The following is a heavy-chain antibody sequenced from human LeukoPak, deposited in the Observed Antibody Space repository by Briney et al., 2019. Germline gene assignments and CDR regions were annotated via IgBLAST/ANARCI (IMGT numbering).Heavy chain of an antibody. V-gene: IGHV4-61*02. D-gene: IGHD2-2*01. CDR2: IYTSGST. CDR3: ARKEVGQYYFDY. CDR1: GGSISSGSYF. Sequence: SQTLSLTCTVSGGSISSGSYFWSWIRQPAGKGLEWIGRIYTSGSTYYNPSLKSRVTISVDTSKNQFSLKLSSVTAADTAVYYCARKEVGQYYFDYWGQGTLVTVSS. J-gene: IGHJ4*02.